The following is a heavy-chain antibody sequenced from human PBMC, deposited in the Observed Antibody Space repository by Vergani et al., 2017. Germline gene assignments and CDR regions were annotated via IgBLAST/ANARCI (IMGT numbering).Heavy chain of an antibody. J-gene: IGHJ6*02. CDR2: ISGSGGTT. CDR3: AKARDPNCKGGNCYSYYYCWDL. D-gene: IGHD2-21*01. V-gene: IGHV3-23*01. Sequence: EVQLLESGGNLIQPGGSLRLSCGASGFTFSSYAMTWVRLAPGKGLQWVSAISGSGGTTFYTDSVKGRFTISRDNSKDTLYLQMNSLRVEDTAIYYCAKARDPNCKGGNCYSYYYCWDLWGQGTTVTVSS. CDR1: GFTFSSYA.